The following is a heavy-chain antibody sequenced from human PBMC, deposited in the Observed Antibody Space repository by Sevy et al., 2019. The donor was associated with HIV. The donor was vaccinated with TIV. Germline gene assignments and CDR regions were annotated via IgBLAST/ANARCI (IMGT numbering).Heavy chain of an antibody. CDR2: ISSSGSSI. Sequence: GGSLRLSCTASGFTFSSYDMNWVRQAPVKGLEWVSKISSSGSSIYYADSVKGRFTISRDNAKNSLNLQMNSLRAEDTSVYYCTRNGGAFDNGFDPWGQGTLVTVSS. D-gene: IGHD2-8*01. CDR3: TRNGGAFDNGFDP. CDR1: GFTFSSYD. V-gene: IGHV3-48*03. J-gene: IGHJ5*02.